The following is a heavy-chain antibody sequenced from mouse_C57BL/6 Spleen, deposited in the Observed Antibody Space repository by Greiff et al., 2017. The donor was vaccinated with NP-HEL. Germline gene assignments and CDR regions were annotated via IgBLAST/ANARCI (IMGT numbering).Heavy chain of an antibody. D-gene: IGHD1-1*01. Sequence: VQLQQPGAELVKPGASVKLSCKASGYTFTSYWMHWVKQRPGQGLEWIGMIHPNSGSTNYNEKFKSKATLTVDKSSSTAYMQLSSLTSEDSAVYYCARRGTTIRYWYFGVWGTGTTVTVSS. J-gene: IGHJ1*03. CDR2: IHPNSGST. V-gene: IGHV1-64*01. CDR3: ARRGTTIRYWYFGV. CDR1: GYTFTSYW.